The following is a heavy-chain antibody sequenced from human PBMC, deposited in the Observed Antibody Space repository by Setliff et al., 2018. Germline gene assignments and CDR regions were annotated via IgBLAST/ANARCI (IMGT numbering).Heavy chain of an antibody. J-gene: IGHJ6*02. CDR3: ARAAGYSSSWYHYYYGMDV. CDR1: GGSFSGYY. V-gene: IGHV4-34*01. D-gene: IGHD6-13*01. CDR2: INHSGST. Sequence: PSETLSLTCTVSGGSFSGYYWSWIRQPPGKGLEWIGEINHSGSTNYNPSLKSRVTISVDTSKNQFSLKLSSVTAADTAVYYCARAAGYSSSWYHYYYGMDVWGQGTTVTVSS.